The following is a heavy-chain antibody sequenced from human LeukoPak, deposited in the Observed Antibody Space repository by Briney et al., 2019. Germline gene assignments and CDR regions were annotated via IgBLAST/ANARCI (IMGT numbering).Heavy chain of an antibody. Sequence: KASETLSLTCTVSGGSISSYYWSWIRQPPGKGLEWIGYIYYSGSTNYNPSLKSRVTISVDTSKNQFSLKLSSVTAADTAVYYCARGLSSSWPYYYYYGMDVWGQGTTVTVSS. CDR1: GGSISSYY. J-gene: IGHJ6*02. CDR3: ARGLSSSWPYYYYYGMDV. CDR2: IYYSGST. D-gene: IGHD6-13*01. V-gene: IGHV4-59*01.